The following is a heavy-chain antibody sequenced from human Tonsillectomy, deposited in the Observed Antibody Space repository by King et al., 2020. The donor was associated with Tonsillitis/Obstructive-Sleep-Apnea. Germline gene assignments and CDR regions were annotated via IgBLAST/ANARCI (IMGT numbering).Heavy chain of an antibody. V-gene: IGHV7-4-1*02. D-gene: IGHD2-15*01. CDR2: INTNTGNP. CDR1: GYTFTSYA. J-gene: IGHJ3*02. CDR3: ARFDEEPGYCSGGSCYRYDAFDI. Sequence: VQLVESGSELKKPGASVKVSCKASGYTFTSYAMNWVRQAPGQGLEWMGWINTNTGNPTYAQGFTGRFVFSLGTSVYTKYLQISSLKAEDTAVYYCARFDEEPGYCSGGSCYRYDAFDIWGQGTMVTVSS.